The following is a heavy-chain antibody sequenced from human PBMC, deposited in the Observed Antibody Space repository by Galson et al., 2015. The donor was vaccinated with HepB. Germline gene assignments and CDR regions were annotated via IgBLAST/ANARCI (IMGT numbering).Heavy chain of an antibody. CDR3: TRIPYYYYMDV. Sequence: SLRLSCAASGFTFSGSAMHWVRQASGKGLEWVGRIRSKANSYATAYAASVKGRFTISRDDSKNTAYLQMNSLKTEDTAVYYCTRIPYYYYMDVWGKGTTVTVSS. V-gene: IGHV3-73*01. CDR1: GFTFSGSA. CDR2: IRSKANSYAT. J-gene: IGHJ6*03.